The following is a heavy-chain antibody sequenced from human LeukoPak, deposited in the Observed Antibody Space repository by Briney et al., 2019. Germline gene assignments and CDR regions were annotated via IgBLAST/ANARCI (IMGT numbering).Heavy chain of an antibody. V-gene: IGHV3-7*01. Sequence: GGSLRLSCAASGFTFSGHWMSGVRQAPGKGLEWVANINQGGSDQYYVDSVKGRFTISRDNANNLLYLQMNSLRGEDTAVNYCTRDRSRAEDDWGQGTLVTVSS. CDR1: GFTFSGHW. CDR2: INQGGSDQ. J-gene: IGHJ4*02. D-gene: IGHD1-14*01. CDR3: TRDRSRAEDD.